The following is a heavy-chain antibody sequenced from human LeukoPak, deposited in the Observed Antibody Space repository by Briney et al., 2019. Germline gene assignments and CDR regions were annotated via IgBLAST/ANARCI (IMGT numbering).Heavy chain of an antibody. D-gene: IGHD1-26*01. CDR3: AKEELIVGATFFDY. V-gene: IGHV3-30*18. CDR2: ISYDGSNK. J-gene: IGHJ4*02. Sequence: GGSLRLSCAASGFTFSSYGMHWVRQAPGKGLEWVAVISYDGSNKYYADSVKGRFTISRDNSKNTLYLQMNSLRAEDTAVYYCAKEELIVGATFFDYWGQGTPVTVSS. CDR1: GFTFSSYG.